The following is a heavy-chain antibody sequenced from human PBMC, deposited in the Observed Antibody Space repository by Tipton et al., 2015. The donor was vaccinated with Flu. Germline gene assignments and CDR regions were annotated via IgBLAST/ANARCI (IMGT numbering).Heavy chain of an antibody. CDR3: ARALNSIVGATVFDY. D-gene: IGHD1-26*01. CDR1: GGSISSYY. Sequence: TLSLTCTVSGGSISSYYWSWIRQPPGKGLEWIGYIYYSGSTNYNPSLKSRVTISVDTSKNQFSLKLSSVTAADTAVYYCARALNSIVGATVFDYWGQGTLVTVSS. CDR2: IYYSGST. J-gene: IGHJ4*02. V-gene: IGHV4-59*01.